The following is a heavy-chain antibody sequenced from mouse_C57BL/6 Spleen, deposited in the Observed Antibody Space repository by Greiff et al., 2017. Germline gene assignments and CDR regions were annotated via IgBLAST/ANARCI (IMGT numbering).Heavy chain of an antibody. CDR3: ARSHGSSSYYAMDY. CDR1: GYTFTSYW. CDR2: IDPNSGGT. D-gene: IGHD1-1*01. J-gene: IGHJ4*01. V-gene: IGHV1-72*01. Sequence: QVQLQQPGAELVKPGASVKLSCKASGYTFTSYWMHWVKQRPGRGLEWIGRIDPNSGGTKYNEKFKSKATLTVDKPSSTAYMQLSSLTSEDAAVYYCARSHGSSSYYAMDYWGQGTSVTVSS.